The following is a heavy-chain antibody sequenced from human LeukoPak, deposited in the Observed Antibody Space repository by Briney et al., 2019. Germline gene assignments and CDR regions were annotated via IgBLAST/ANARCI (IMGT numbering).Heavy chain of an antibody. CDR2: INPNSGGT. D-gene: IGHD3-22*01. CDR1: GYTFTGYY. Sequence: ASVTVSCKASGYTFTGYYMHWVRQAPGQGLEWMGWINPNSGGTNYAQKFQGRVTMTRDTSISTAYMELSRLRSDDTAVYYCARVKSITMIVLGYWGQGTLVTVSS. J-gene: IGHJ4*02. CDR3: ARVKSITMIVLGY. V-gene: IGHV1-2*02.